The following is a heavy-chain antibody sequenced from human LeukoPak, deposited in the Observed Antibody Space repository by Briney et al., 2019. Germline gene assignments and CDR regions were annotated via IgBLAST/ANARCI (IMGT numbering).Heavy chain of an antibody. CDR1: GFTFSSYS. Sequence: GGSLRLSCAASGFTFSSYSMNWVRQAPGKGLEWVSSISSTSSYIYYADSMKGRFTISRDNSKNTVYLQMNSLRAEDTAVYYCAQDQGYYGSGSYKEFFRHWGQGTLVTVSS. V-gene: IGHV3-21*04. J-gene: IGHJ1*01. CDR3: AQDQGYYGSGSYKEFFRH. D-gene: IGHD3-10*01. CDR2: ISSTSSYI.